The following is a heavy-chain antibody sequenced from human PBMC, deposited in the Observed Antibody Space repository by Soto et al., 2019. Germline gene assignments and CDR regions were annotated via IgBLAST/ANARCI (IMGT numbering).Heavy chain of an antibody. V-gene: IGHV3-23*01. CDR3: AKTEYYDTSGYYYVEAFDI. J-gene: IGHJ3*02. Sequence: PGGSLRLSCAACGFTCSHDAMSGVRQAPGKGLEWVSAISASGGSTHYADSVRGRFTISRDNSKNTLYLQMNSLRAEDTALYYCAKTEYYDTSGYYYVEAFDIWGQGTMVTVSS. CDR2: ISASGGST. D-gene: IGHD3-22*01. CDR1: GFTCSHDA.